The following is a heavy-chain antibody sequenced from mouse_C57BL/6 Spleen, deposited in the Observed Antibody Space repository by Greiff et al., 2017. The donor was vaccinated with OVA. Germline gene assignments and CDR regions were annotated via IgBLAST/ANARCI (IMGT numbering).Heavy chain of an antibody. J-gene: IGHJ3*01. CDR1: GYTFTSYW. CDR2: IHPSDSDT. CDR3: AMGDDYDWFAY. D-gene: IGHD2-4*01. V-gene: IGHV1-74*01. Sequence: VKLQQPGAELVKPGASVKVSCKASGYTFTSYWMHWVKQRPGQGLEWIGRIHPSDSDTNYNQKFKGKATLTVDKSSSTAYMQLSSLTSEDSAVYYCAMGDDYDWFAYWGQGTLVTVSA.